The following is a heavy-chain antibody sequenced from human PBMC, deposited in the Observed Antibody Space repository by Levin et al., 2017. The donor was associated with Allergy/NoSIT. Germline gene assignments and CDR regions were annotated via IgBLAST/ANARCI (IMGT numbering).Heavy chain of an antibody. V-gene: IGHV1-46*01. Sequence: PFQGLEGMGIINPSGGSPTYAQKFQGRVTITTDTSTSTVYMELSSLRSEDTALYFCARGRNYVWGTYRDDALDIWGQGTMVTVSS. CDR3: ARGRNYVWGTYRDDALDI. CDR2: INPSGGSP. J-gene: IGHJ3*02. D-gene: IGHD3-16*02.